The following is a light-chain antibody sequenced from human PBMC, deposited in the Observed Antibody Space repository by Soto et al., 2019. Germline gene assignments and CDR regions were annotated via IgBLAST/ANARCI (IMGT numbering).Light chain of an antibody. CDR3: SSYTTSSTYV. J-gene: IGLJ1*01. Sequence: QSVLTQPASVSGSPGQSITISCTGTSSDVGGYHYVSWYQQYPGKAPKVMIYDVSNRSSGVSNRFSGSKSGNTASLTISGLQAEDEADYYCSSYTTSSTYVFGTGTKVTVL. V-gene: IGLV2-14*01. CDR2: DVS. CDR1: SSDVGGYHY.